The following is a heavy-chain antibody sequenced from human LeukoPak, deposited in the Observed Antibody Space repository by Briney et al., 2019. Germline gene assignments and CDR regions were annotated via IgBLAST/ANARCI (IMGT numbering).Heavy chain of an antibody. Sequence: SVKVSCKASGGTLNNYAINWVRQVPGQGLEWVGGIILVFGSANYAQRFQGRVTISTDESRTTFYMEVNRLISEDTAIYYCATKIRDYASGGYYFDSWGQGTQVTVSS. CDR1: GGTLNNYA. CDR2: IILVFGSA. CDR3: ATKIRDYASGGYYFDS. V-gene: IGHV1-69*05. J-gene: IGHJ4*02. D-gene: IGHD3-10*01.